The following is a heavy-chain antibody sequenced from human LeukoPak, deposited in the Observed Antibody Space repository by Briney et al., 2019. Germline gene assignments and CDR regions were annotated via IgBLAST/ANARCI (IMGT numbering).Heavy chain of an antibody. Sequence: GASVKVSCKASGGTFSSYAISWVRQAPGQGLEWMGGIIPIFGTANYAQKFQGRVTITADESTSTAYMELSSLRSEDTAVYYCARSLGYCSGGSCYLDYWGQGTLVTVSS. J-gene: IGHJ4*02. CDR2: IIPIFGTA. CDR1: GGTFSSYA. V-gene: IGHV1-69*13. CDR3: ARSLGYCSGGSCYLDY. D-gene: IGHD2-15*01.